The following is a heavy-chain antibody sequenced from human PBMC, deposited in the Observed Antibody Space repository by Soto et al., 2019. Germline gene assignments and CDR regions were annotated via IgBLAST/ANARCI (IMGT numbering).Heavy chain of an antibody. Sequence: GGSLRLSCAASGFDASVNLMNWVRQAPGKGLEWVSVINGAGDTKYADSVKGRFAISRDISRNTVYLQMNSLRAEDTAVYYCVRQNYYYGMDVWGQGTTVTVSS. V-gene: IGHV3-66*04. J-gene: IGHJ6*02. CDR2: INGAGDT. CDR1: GFDASVNL. CDR3: VRQNYYYGMDV.